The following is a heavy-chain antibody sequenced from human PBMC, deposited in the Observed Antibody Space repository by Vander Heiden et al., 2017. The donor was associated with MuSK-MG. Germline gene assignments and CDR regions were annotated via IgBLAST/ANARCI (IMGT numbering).Heavy chain of an antibody. CDR3: ARDSMYTSSWDYYYYMDV. V-gene: IGHV3-33*01. Sequence: QEQLLESGAGVVQPGRSLRLSSAASGFTFSTSAMHWVRQAPGKGLKWVAVIWYDGSSKYDADSVKGRLTISRDNSKNTLYLQMNSLRAEDTAVYYCARDSMYTSSWDYYYYMDVWGKGTTVTVSS. CDR2: IWYDGSSK. J-gene: IGHJ6*03. D-gene: IGHD6-13*01. CDR1: GFTFSTSA.